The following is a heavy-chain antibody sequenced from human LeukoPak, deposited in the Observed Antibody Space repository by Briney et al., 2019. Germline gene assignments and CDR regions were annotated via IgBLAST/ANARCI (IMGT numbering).Heavy chain of an antibody. J-gene: IGHJ6*02. CDR1: GYTFTSYA. D-gene: IGHD3-3*01. Sequence: ASVKVSCKASGYTFTSYAMNWVRQAPGQGLEWMGWINTNPGNQTYAQGFTGRFVFSLDTSVSTAYLQISSLKAEDTAVYYCARDGVYDFWSGYWNYYYGMDVWGQGTTVTVSS. CDR2: INTNPGNQ. V-gene: IGHV7-4-1*02. CDR3: ARDGVYDFWSGYWNYYYGMDV.